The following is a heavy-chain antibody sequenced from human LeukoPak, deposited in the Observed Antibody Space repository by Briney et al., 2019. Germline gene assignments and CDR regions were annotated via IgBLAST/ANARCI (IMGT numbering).Heavy chain of an antibody. V-gene: IGHV3-30-3*01. D-gene: IGHD7-27*01. CDR3: AKDGGLWVSAHWGDS. J-gene: IGHJ4*02. CDR1: GFTFSSYA. Sequence: PGRSLRLSCAASGFTFSSYAMHWVRQAPGKGLEWVAVISYDGSNKYYADSVKGRITISRDNSKNTLYLQMNSLRAEDTAVYYCAKDGGLWVSAHWGDSWGRGTLVTVSS. CDR2: ISYDGSNK.